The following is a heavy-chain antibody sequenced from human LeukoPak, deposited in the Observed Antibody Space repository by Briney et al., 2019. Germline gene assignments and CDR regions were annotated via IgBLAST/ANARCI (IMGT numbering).Heavy chain of an antibody. V-gene: IGHV3-49*04. Sequence: PGGSLRLSCTTSGFTFVDHAMSWVRQAPGKGLEWVGFIRSKAYGGTAQYAASVKGRFTISKDDSKSLAYLQMNSLKPEDTAVYYCVRVIRGYNANGDYWGQGTLVTVSS. CDR2: IRSKAYGGTA. D-gene: IGHD5-24*01. CDR3: VRVIRGYNANGDY. J-gene: IGHJ4*02. CDR1: GFTFVDHA.